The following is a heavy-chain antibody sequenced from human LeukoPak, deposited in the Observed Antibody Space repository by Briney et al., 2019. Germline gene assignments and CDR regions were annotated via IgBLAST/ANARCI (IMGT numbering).Heavy chain of an antibody. CDR2: ISSSGSTI. CDR3: ARVSVAGGDWNYIDY. Sequence: PGGSLRLSXAASGFTFSDYYMSWIRQPPGKGLEWVSYISSSGSTIYYADSVKGRFTISRDNAKNSLYLQMNSLRAEDTAVYYCARVSVAGGDWNYIDYWGQGTLVTVSS. D-gene: IGHD2-21*02. V-gene: IGHV3-11*04. J-gene: IGHJ4*02. CDR1: GFTFSDYY.